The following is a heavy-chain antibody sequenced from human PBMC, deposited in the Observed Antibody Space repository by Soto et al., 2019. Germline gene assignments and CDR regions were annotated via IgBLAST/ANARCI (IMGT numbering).Heavy chain of an antibody. CDR3: ATVRYSSPMGYYYGMDV. J-gene: IGHJ6*02. Sequence: QAQLEQSGGEVKKPGSSVKVSCKASRVAFSKFIVTWVRQAPGLGLEWVGGIIPIFGTANYAQKFQGRVTITAGESTSTSYMEVNNLRSEDTAVYYCATVRYSSPMGYYYGMDVWGQGTTVTVSS. D-gene: IGHD6-19*01. CDR2: IIPIFGTA. V-gene: IGHV1-69*01. CDR1: RVAFSKFI.